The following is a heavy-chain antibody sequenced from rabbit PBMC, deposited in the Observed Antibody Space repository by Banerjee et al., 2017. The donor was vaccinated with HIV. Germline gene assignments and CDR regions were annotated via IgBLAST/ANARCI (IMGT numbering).Heavy chain of an antibody. CDR1: GLSFSSSYY. CDR2: IYIGSGST. V-gene: IGHV1S45*01. J-gene: IGHJ3*01. Sequence: QEQLEESGGDLVQPEGSLTLTCTASGLSFSSSYYMCWVRQAPGKGLEWIGCIYIGSGSTYYASWAKGRFTISKTSSTTVTLQMTSLTAADTATYFCARDGYGGDGRLRGQGTLVTVS. CDR3: ARDGYGGDGRL. D-gene: IGHD4-2*01.